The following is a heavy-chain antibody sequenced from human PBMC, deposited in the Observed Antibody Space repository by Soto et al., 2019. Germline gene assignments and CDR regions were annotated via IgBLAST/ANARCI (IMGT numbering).Heavy chain of an antibody. D-gene: IGHD4-17*01. J-gene: IGHJ4*02. CDR1: GFTFSSYG. CDR2: ISYDGSNK. CDR3: AKPLPPVEPNGDPLGTDY. Sequence: GGSLRLSCAASGFTFSSYGMHWVRQAPGKGLEWVAVISYDGSNKYYADSVKGRFTISRDNSKNTLYLQMNSLRAEDTAVYYCAKPLPPVEPNGDPLGTDYWGQGTLVTVSS. V-gene: IGHV3-30*18.